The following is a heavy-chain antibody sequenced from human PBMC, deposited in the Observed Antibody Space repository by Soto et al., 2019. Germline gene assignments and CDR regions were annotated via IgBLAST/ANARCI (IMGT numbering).Heavy chain of an antibody. CDR1: GFHFSSYG. CDR3: AMGYYSNYVDWFDP. J-gene: IGHJ5*02. D-gene: IGHD4-4*01. Sequence: SLRLACAAAGFHFSSYGMHWVRPAPGKGLEWVAVISYDGSNKYYADSVKGRFTISRDNSKNTLYLQMNSLRAEDTAVYYCAMGYYSNYVDWFDPWGQGTLVTVSS. CDR2: ISYDGSNK. V-gene: IGHV3-30*03.